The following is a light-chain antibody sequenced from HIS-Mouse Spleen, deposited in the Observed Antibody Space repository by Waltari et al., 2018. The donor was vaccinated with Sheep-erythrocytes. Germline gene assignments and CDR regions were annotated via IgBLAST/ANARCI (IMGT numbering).Light chain of an antibody. J-gene: IGLJ2*01. CDR1: KLGDKY. V-gene: IGLV3-1*01. Sequence: SYELTQPPSVSVSPGQTASITCSGDKLGDKYACWYQQKPGQSPVLVILQDSKRPSGIPERFSGSNSGNTATLTISGTQAMDEADYYCQAWDSSTAVFGGGTKLTVL. CDR2: QDS. CDR3: QAWDSSTAV.